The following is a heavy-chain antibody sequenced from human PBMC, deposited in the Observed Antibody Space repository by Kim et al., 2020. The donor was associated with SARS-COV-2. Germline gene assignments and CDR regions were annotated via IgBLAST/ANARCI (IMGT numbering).Heavy chain of an antibody. J-gene: IGHJ4*02. CDR2: IYSGGST. CDR3: ASYPTTVVTRGKVY. Sequence: GGSLRLSCAASGFTFSSNYMSWVRQAPGRGLEWVSFIYSGGSTYYAESVKGRFTISRDNSKNTLYLQMNNLRAEDTAVYYCASYPTTVVTRGKVYWGQGTLVTVSP. V-gene: IGHV3-66*01. D-gene: IGHD4-17*01. CDR1: GFTFSSNY.